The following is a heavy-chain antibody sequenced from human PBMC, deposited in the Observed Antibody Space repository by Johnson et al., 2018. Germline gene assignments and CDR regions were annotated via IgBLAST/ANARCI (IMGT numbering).Heavy chain of an antibody. D-gene: IGHD5-18*01. CDR1: GFSFSSYA. Sequence: EVQLVESGGGLVQPGGSLRLSCVASGFSFSSYAMSWVRQAPGKGLEWVSAISNSGDSTYYTDSVKGRFTVARDNSKNTMYLQMNSLRAEDTATYYCARGIQKWLNYMDVWGRGTTVTVSS. V-gene: IGHV3-23*04. CDR3: ARGIQKWLNYMDV. J-gene: IGHJ6*03. CDR2: ISNSGDST.